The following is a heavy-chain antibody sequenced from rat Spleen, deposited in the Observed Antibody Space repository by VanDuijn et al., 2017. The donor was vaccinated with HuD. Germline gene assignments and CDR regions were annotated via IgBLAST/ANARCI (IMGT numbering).Heavy chain of an antibody. CDR3: TRDWNWALDY. Sequence: EVQLVESGGGLVQPGRSLKLSCVASGFTFNNYWMTWIRQAPGKGLEWVASITDTGGSTFYPDSVKGRFTISRDNAKSTLYLQINSLRSEDTATYYCTRDWNWALDYWGQGVMVTVSS. J-gene: IGHJ2*01. CDR2: ITDTGGST. V-gene: IGHV5-31*01. CDR1: GFTFNNYW. D-gene: IGHD5-1*01.